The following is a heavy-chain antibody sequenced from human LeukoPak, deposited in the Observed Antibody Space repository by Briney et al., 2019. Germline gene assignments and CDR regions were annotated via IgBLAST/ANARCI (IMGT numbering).Heavy chain of an antibody. CDR3: AREPGY. CDR2: IYYSGST. J-gene: IGHJ4*02. D-gene: IGHD1-14*01. V-gene: IGHV4-59*01. Sequence: PSETLSLTCAVYGGSFSGYYWSWIRQPPGKGLEWIGYIYYSGSTNYNPSLKSRVTISVDTSKNQFSLKLSSVTAADTAVYYCAREPGYWGQGTLVTVSS. CDR1: GGSFSGYY.